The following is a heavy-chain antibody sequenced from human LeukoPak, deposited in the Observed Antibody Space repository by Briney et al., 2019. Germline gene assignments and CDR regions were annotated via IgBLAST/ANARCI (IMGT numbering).Heavy chain of an antibody. CDR1: GTSFSSYY. CDR3: ARGTPHYSNYNYYYMDV. J-gene: IGHJ6*03. D-gene: IGHD4-11*01. V-gene: IGHV4-34*01. CDR2: VNHSGYT. Sequence: SETLSLTCAVSGTSFSSYYWSWIRQPPGKGLEWIGEVNHSGYTNDNPSLKSRVTISVDTSKNQFSLKLSSVTAADTAVYYCARGTPHYSNYNYYYMDVWGKGTTVTVSS.